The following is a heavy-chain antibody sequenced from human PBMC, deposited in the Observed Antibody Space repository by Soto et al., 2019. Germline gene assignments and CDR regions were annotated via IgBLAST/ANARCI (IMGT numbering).Heavy chain of an antibody. V-gene: IGHV4-39*01. CDR1: GDSISSRSYY. CDR2: IYYSGST. Sequence: SETLSLTCTVTGDSISSRSYYWGWIRQPPGKGLEWIGSIYYSGSTYNNPSLRSRVSMSIDTSKDQFSLKLKSVTAADTALYFCARQRTSVVTQAYFDVWGQGSLVTVS. J-gene: IGHJ4*02. CDR3: ARQRTSVVTQAYFDV. D-gene: IGHD2-21*02.